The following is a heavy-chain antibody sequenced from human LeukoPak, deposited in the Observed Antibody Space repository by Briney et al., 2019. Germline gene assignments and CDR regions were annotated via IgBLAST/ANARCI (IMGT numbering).Heavy chain of an antibody. CDR1: GFTFSSYA. CDR2: ISGSGGST. V-gene: IGHV3-23*01. J-gene: IGHJ4*02. Sequence: GGSLRLSGLAPGFTFSSYAMAGVRQAPGKGLGWFSGISGSGGSTYYADSVKGRFTISRDNSKNTLFLQMNSLRAEDTAVYYCAKETYSSGWYPYFDYWGQGTLVTVSS. D-gene: IGHD6-19*01. CDR3: AKETYSSGWYPYFDY.